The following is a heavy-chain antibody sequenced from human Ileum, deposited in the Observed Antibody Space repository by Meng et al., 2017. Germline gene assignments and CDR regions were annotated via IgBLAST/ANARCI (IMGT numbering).Heavy chain of an antibody. CDR2: AST. D-gene: IGHD7-27*01. V-gene: IGHV4-61*08. CDR3: ARDHWGSLDY. CDR1: GGSVSSDGFQ. J-gene: IGHJ4*02. Sequence: QLQESGPGLVRPAETLSLICTVSGGSVSSDGFQWGWVRQPPGKGLEWIGYASTNYNPSLKSRVTISLDTSKNQFSLELSSVTAADTAVYYCARDHWGSLDYWGQGILVTVSS.